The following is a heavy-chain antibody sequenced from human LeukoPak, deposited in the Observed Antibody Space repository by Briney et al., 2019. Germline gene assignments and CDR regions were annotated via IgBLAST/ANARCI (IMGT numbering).Heavy chain of an antibody. CDR1: GGSINNYY. V-gene: IGHV4-4*07. CDR2: IYTRGST. D-gene: IGHD2-15*01. J-gene: IGHJ3*02. CDR3: ARGRYCSADICSGGDAFDI. Sequence: PSETLSLTCTVSGGSINNYYWSWIRQPAGKGLEWIGRIYTRGSTNYNPSLKSRVTMSIDTSKNQFSLKLSSVTAADTAVYYCARGRYCSADICSGGDAFDIWGQGTMVSVSS.